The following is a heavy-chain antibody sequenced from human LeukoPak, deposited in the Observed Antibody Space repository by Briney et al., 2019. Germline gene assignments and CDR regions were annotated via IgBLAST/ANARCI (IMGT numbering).Heavy chain of an antibody. CDR1: GGSIRSYY. CDR2: IYYSGST. CDR3: ARQVGYSSSQDYYMDV. Sequence: PSETLSLTCTVSGGSIRSYYWSWIRQPPGKGLEWIGYIYYSGSTNYNPSLKSRVTISVDTSKNQFSLKLSSVTAADTAVYYCARQVGYSSSQDYYMDVWGKGTTVTVSS. J-gene: IGHJ6*03. V-gene: IGHV4-59*01. D-gene: IGHD6-6*01.